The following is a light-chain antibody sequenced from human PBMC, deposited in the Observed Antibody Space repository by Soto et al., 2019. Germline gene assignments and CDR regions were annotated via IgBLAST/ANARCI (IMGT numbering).Light chain of an antibody. CDR1: QSISTW. V-gene: IGKV1-5*01. Sequence: DIQMTQSPSTLPASVGDRVTITCRASQSISTWLAWYQQKPGKAPKFLIYDASSLESGVPSRFSGSGSGTEFTLIISSLQPDDFGTYFCQHHNSYSQTFGQGTKVDIK. J-gene: IGKJ1*01. CDR2: DAS. CDR3: QHHNSYSQT.